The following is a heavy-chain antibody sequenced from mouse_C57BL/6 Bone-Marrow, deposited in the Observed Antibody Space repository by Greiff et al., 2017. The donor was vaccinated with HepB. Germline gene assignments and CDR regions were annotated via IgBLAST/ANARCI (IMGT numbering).Heavy chain of an antibody. Sequence: EVKLMESGEGLVKPGGSLKLSCAASGFTFSSYAMSWVRQTPEKRLEWVAYISSGGDYIYYADTVKGRFTISRDNARNTLYLQMSSLKSEDTAMYYCTRDERFYYAMDYWGQGTSVTVSS. CDR1: GFTFSSYA. CDR2: ISSGGDYI. V-gene: IGHV5-9-1*02. J-gene: IGHJ4*01. CDR3: TRDERFYYAMDY.